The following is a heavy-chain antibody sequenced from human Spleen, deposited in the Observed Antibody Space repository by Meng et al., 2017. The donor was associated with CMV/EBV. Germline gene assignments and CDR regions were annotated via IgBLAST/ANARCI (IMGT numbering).Heavy chain of an antibody. D-gene: IGHD6-13*01. CDR1: GFTFSSYS. Sequence: SCAASGFTFSSYSMNWVRQAPGKGLEWVSSISSSSSYIYYADSVKGRFTISRDNAKNSLYLQMNSLRAEDTAVYYCARDRVAAHWFDPWGQGTLVTVSS. V-gene: IGHV3-21*01. J-gene: IGHJ5*02. CDR3: ARDRVAAHWFDP. CDR2: ISSSSSYI.